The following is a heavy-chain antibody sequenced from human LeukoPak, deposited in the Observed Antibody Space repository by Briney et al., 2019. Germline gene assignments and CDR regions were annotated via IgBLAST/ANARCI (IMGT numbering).Heavy chain of an antibody. V-gene: IGHV3-48*03. CDR3: ARDTLLYADSPDAFDM. Sequence: GGSLRLSCAASGFSFSSYEINWVRQAPGKGLEWVSYIGSSGSTVYYADSVKGRFTISRDNAKKSLYLQMNSLRDEDTAVYCARDTLLYADSPDAFDMWGQGTMVTVSS. CDR1: GFSFSSYE. J-gene: IGHJ3*02. CDR2: IGSSGSTV. D-gene: IGHD4-17*01.